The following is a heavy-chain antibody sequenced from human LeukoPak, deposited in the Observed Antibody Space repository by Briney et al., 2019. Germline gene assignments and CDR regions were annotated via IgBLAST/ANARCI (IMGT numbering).Heavy chain of an antibody. CDR1: ALTLSSYT. J-gene: IGHJ4*02. Sequence: GGSLRLSCAVSALTLSSYTMNWVRQAQGKGLEWGSSISRTSSYIFYADSVKGRRTISRDNDKNSLCLEMDSRRDEVTGVDVCARVYSGSYVDYFDYWGQGTLVTVSS. V-gene: IGHV3-21*01. CDR2: ISRTSSYI. D-gene: IGHD1-26*01. CDR3: ARVYSGSYVDYFDY.